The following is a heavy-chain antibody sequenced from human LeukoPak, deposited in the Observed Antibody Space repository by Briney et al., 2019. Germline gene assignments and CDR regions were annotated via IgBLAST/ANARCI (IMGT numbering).Heavy chain of an antibody. J-gene: IGHJ4*02. CDR3: ATRQGYYYDSSGYCFFDY. Sequence: GGSLRLSCAASGFTFSSYAMSWVRQAPGKGLEWVSAISGSGGSTYYADSVKGRFTISRDNSKNTLHLQMNSLRAEDTAVYYCATRQGYYYDSSGYCFFDYWGQGTLVTVSS. CDR2: ISGSGGST. D-gene: IGHD3-22*01. CDR1: GFTFSSYA. V-gene: IGHV3-23*01.